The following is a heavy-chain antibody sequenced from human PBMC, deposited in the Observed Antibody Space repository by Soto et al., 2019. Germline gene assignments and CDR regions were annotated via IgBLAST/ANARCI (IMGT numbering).Heavy chain of an antibody. CDR3: ARVGDDYYDSSGYLDY. CDR2: IYHSGST. Sequence: SETLSLTCAVSGGSISSSNWWSWVRQPPGKGQEWIGEIYHSGSTNYNPSLKSRVTISVDKSKNQFSLKLSSVTAADTAVYYCARVGDDYYDSSGYLDYWGQGTLVTV. D-gene: IGHD3-22*01. CDR1: GGSISSSNW. V-gene: IGHV4-4*02. J-gene: IGHJ4*02.